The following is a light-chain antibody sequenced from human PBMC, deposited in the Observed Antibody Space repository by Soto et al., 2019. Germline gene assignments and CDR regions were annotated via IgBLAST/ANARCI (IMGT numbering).Light chain of an antibody. V-gene: IGKV3-20*01. CDR3: QQWCNSPRVT. Sequence: IVLTQSPGTLSLSPGERATLSCRASDSVSISYLAWYQQRSGQAPRLLIYGASTRATGIPDRFRGSGYGTDFTLTISRLEPEDSEVYCFQQWCNSPRVTFGGGTKVEIK. CDR2: GAS. J-gene: IGKJ4*01. CDR1: DSVSISY.